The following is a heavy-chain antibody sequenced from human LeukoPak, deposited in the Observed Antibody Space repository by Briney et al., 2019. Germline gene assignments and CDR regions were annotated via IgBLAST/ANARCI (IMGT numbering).Heavy chain of an antibody. CDR2: INPNSGGT. CDR3: ARLLAPVGKRSTPFNY. V-gene: IGHV1-2*02. Sequence: ASVKVSCKASKYTFTDYYMHWVRQAPGQGLEWMGWINPNSGGTNYAQKFQGRVAMTRDTSISTAYMELSSLRSDDTAIYYCARLLAPVGKRSTPFNYWGQGTLVTVSS. J-gene: IGHJ4*02. D-gene: IGHD3-3*01. CDR1: KYTFTDYY.